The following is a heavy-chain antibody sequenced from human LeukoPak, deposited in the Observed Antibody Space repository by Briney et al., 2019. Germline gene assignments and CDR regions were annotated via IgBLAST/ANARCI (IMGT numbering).Heavy chain of an antibody. D-gene: IGHD1-7*01. V-gene: IGHV3-74*01. Sequence: GGCLRLSCAASGFTFSSYWMHWVRQAPGEGLVWVSRINSDGSSTNYADSVKGRFTISRDNAKNTLYLQMNSLRAEDTAVYYCARELSRYDWNYRDWGQGTLVTVSS. CDR2: INSDGSST. CDR3: ARELSRYDWNYRD. J-gene: IGHJ4*02. CDR1: GFTFSSYW.